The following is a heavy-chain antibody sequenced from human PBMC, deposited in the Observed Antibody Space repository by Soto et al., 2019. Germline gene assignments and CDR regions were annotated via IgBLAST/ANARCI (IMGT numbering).Heavy chain of an antibody. CDR3: ARVSQLTFAGSGYIPLRYYYYMDV. Sequence: GGSLRLSCAASGFTVSSNYMSWVRQAPGKGLEWVSVIYSGGSTYYADSVKGRFTISRHNSKNTLYLQMNSLRAEDTAVYYCARVSQLTFAGSGYIPLRYYYYMDVWGKGTTVTVSS. D-gene: IGHD3-3*01. V-gene: IGHV3-53*04. CDR2: IYSGGST. CDR1: GFTVSSNY. J-gene: IGHJ6*03.